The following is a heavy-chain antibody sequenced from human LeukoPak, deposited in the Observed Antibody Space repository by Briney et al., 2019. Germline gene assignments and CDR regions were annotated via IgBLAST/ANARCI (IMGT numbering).Heavy chain of an antibody. D-gene: IGHD3-10*01. CDR3: ARGITMVRGVFDY. CDR1: GGSISSYY. Sequence: SETLSLTCSVSGGSISSYYWSWIRQPPGKGLEWIGYIYYSGSTKYNPSLESRVTISVDTSKNQFSLKLSSVTAADTAVYYCARGITMVRGVFDYWGQGTLVTVSS. V-gene: IGHV4-59*01. CDR2: IYYSGST. J-gene: IGHJ4*02.